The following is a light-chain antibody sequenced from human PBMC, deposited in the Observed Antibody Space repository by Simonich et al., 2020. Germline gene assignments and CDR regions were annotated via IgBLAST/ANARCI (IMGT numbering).Light chain of an antibody. CDR3: CSYAGSSNVV. CDR2: EGS. J-gene: IGLJ2*01. CDR1: SSDVGSYNL. Sequence: QSALTQPASVSGSPGQSITISCTGTSSDVGSYNLVSWYQQHPGKAPKLMIYEGSKRPSVVSNRFSGSKSGNTASLTISGLQAEDEADYYCCSYAGSSNVVFGGGTKLTVL. V-gene: IGLV2-23*01.